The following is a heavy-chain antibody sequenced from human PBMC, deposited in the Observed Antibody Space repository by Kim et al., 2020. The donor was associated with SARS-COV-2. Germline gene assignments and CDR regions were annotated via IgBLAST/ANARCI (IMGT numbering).Heavy chain of an antibody. V-gene: IGHV4-59*01. CDR3: ARGPYSRPDYLDY. CDR2: IYNSVNT. Sequence: SETLSLTFTVSGGSISSSYWSWIRQTPGKELEWVGYIYNSVNTDYNPSLESRVTISIDTSKNQFSLNLNSVTAADTAIYYCARGPYSRPDYLDYWGQGILVTVSS. J-gene: IGHJ4*02. D-gene: IGHD2-15*01. CDR1: GGSISSSY.